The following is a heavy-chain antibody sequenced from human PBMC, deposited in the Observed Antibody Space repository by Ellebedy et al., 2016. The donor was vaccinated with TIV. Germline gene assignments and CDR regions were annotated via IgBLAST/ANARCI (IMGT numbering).Heavy chain of an antibody. CDR3: ARHGVRSIVAWFDP. CDR2: IDPGDSDT. V-gene: IGHV5-51*01. Sequence: KVSCKGSGYSFTSNWIGWVRQMPGEGLEWMVSIDPGDSDTRYSPSFQGQVTISVDKSISTAYLQWSSLKASDTAMYYCARHGVRSIVAWFDPWGQGTLVTVSS. J-gene: IGHJ5*02. D-gene: IGHD2-15*01. CDR1: GYSFTSNW.